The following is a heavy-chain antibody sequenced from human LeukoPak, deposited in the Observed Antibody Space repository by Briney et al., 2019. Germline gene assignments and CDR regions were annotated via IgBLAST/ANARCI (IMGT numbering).Heavy chain of an antibody. D-gene: IGHD3-3*01. CDR1: GFTFSSYS. V-gene: IGHV3-48*01. Sequence: PGGSLRLSCAAPGFTFSSYSMNWVRQAPGKGLEWVSYISSSSSTIYYGDSVKGRFTIYRENAKNSLYLQMNSLRAEDTAVYYCARGFWSGYYLDAFDIWGQGTMVTVSS. CDR3: ARGFWSGYYLDAFDI. J-gene: IGHJ3*02. CDR2: ISSSSSTI.